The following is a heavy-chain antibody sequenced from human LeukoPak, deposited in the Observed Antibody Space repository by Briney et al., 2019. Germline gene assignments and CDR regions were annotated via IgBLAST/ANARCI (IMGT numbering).Heavy chain of an antibody. V-gene: IGHV3-30-3*01. D-gene: IGHD3-10*01. CDR2: ISYDGSNK. Sequence: GGSLRLSCAASGFTFSSYAMHWVRQAPGKGLEWVAVISYDGSNKYYADSVKGRFTISRDNSKNTLYLQMNSLRAEDTAVYYCARGFGENKPEVYYYYGMDVWGQGTTVTVSS. CDR3: ARGFGENKPEVYYYYGMDV. J-gene: IGHJ6*02. CDR1: GFTFSSYA.